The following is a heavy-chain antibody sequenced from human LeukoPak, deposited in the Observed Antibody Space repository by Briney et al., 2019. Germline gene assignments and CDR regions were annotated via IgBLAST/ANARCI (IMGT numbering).Heavy chain of an antibody. V-gene: IGHV3-7*02. CDR2: MNLDGSEI. Sequence: GGSLRLSCSASGFNFNNYWMAWVRQAPGRGLKWVASMNLDGSEIHYADSVKGRFTISRDNAQKSLSLQMYNLRADDTAVYYCARGVVESTRALDYWGQGTLVTVSS. CDR3: ARGVVESTRALDY. J-gene: IGHJ4*02. CDR1: GFNFNNYW. D-gene: IGHD2-15*01.